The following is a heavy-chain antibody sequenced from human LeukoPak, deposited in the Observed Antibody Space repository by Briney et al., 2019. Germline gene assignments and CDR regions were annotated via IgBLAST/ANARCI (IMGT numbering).Heavy chain of an antibody. CDR2: ISSSSYI. D-gene: IGHD5-18*01. V-gene: IGHV3-21*01. J-gene: IGHJ3*02. Sequence: GGSLRLSCAAYGFTFSSYSMNWVRQAPGKGLEWVSSISSSSYIYYADSVKGRFTISRDNAKNSLYLQMNSLRAEDTAVYYCAREDDTAMVKNAFDIWGQGTMVTVSS. CDR1: GFTFSSYS. CDR3: AREDDTAMVKNAFDI.